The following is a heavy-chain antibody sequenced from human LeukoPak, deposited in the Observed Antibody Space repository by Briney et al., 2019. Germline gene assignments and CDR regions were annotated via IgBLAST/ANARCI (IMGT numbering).Heavy chain of an antibody. CDR1: AYTFTGYY. D-gene: IGHD2-2*01. Sequence: ASVTVSCMASAYTFTGYYMHWVRQAPGQGLEWMGWINPNSGGTYSAQKFQGWVTMTRDTSISTAYMELSRLTSDDTAVYYCARANALYCSSTTCLFDYWGQGTLVTVSS. CDR3: ARANALYCSSTTCLFDY. CDR2: INPNSGGT. V-gene: IGHV1-2*04. J-gene: IGHJ4*02.